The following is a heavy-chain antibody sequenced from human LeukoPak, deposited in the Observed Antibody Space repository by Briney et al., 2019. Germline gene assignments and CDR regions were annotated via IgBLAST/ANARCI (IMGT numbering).Heavy chain of an antibody. CDR1: GLTFGSYW. CDR2: IQKDGSEK. J-gene: IGHJ4*02. V-gene: IGHV3-7*01. D-gene: IGHD5-12*01. CDR3: ARDSGNSGYDVHDY. Sequence: GRSLRLSCAASGLTFGSYWMTCVRQAPGKGLEWVANIQKDGSEKNYVDSVKGRFTISRDNAKNSLYLQMNSLRAEDTAVYYCARDSGNSGYDVHDYWGQGTLVTVSS.